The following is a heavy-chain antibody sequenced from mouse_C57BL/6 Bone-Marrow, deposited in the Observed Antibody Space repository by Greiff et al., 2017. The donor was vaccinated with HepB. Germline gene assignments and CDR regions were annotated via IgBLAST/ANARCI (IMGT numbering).Heavy chain of an antibody. CDR1: GFTFSSYA. V-gene: IGHV5-9-1*02. J-gene: IGHJ2*01. CDR2: ISSGGDYI. D-gene: IGHD1-1*01. CDR3: TRGFNTVVATDY. Sequence: EVKLMESGEGLVKPGGSLKLSCAASGFTFSSYAMSWVRQTPEKRLEWVAYISSGGDYIYYADTVKGRFTISRDNARNTLYLQMSSLKSEDTAMYYWTRGFNTVVATDYWGQGTTLTVSS.